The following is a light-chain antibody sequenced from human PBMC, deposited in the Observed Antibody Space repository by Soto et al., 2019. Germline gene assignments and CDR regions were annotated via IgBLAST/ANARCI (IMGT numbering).Light chain of an antibody. J-gene: IGKJ1*01. CDR1: QSLNNW. CDR2: KAS. CDR3: QHYIGYSGM. V-gene: IGKV1-5*03. Sequence: DIQMTQSPSTLSASVGDRVTITCRASQSLNNWLAWYQHKPGKAPKLLIHKASILASGVPSRLSGSDSGAEFTLTISSLQPDDFATYYCQHYIGYSGMFGQGTKVDI.